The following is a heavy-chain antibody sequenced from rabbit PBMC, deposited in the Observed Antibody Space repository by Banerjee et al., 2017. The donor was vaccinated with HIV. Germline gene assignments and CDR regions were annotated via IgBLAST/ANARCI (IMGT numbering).Heavy chain of an antibody. CDR3: ARDWADSAYDRFDL. CDR2: IYVGSSGST. V-gene: IGHV1S45*01. D-gene: IGHD6-1*01. Sequence: QEQLEESGGDLVKPEGTLTLTCKASGIDFSNYYYMCWVRQAPGKGLEWIACIYVGSSGSTYYASWAKGRFTISKTSSTTVTLQMTSLTAADTATYFCARDWADSAYDRFDLWGPGTLVTVS. J-gene: IGHJ4*01. CDR1: GIDFSNYYY.